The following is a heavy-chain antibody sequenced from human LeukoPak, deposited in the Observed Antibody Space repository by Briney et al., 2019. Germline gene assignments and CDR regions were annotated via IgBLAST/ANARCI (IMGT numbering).Heavy chain of an antibody. Sequence: SETLSLTCTVSGGSIGSSSYYWGWIRQPPGKGLEWIGSVHYSGSTYDNPSLKSRVTISVDTSKNQFSLKLISVTAADTAVYYCARRSTVAGRGRFDPWGQGTLVTVSS. D-gene: IGHD6-19*01. CDR1: GGSIGSSSYY. V-gene: IGHV4-39*01. CDR2: VHYSGST. CDR3: ARRSTVAGRGRFDP. J-gene: IGHJ5*02.